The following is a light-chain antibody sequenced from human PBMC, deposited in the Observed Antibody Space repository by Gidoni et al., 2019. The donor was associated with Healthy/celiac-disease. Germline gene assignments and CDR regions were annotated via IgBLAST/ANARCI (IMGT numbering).Light chain of an antibody. CDR1: QSVSSN. Sequence: EILMTQSPATLSVSPGERATLSCRPSQSVSSNLAWYQQKPGQAPRLLIYGASTRATGIPARFSGSGSGTEFTLTISSLQSEDFAVYYCQQYNNWPETFGQGTKVEIK. CDR2: GAS. V-gene: IGKV3-15*01. J-gene: IGKJ1*01. CDR3: QQYNNWPET.